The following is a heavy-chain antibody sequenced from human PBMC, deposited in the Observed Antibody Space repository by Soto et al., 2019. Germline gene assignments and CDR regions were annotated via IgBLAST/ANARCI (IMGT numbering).Heavy chain of an antibody. V-gene: IGHV3-35*01. CDR2: VSWNGSRT. J-gene: IGHJ5*02. CDR1: GFTFSNSD. Sequence: PGGSLRLSCAASGFTFSNSDMNWVHQAPGKGLEWVSGVSWNGSRTHYADSVKGRFIISRDNSRNTLYLQTNSLRAEDTAVYYCVRNETPARVRDYVWGSYRTRNWFDPWGQGTLVTVSS. CDR3: VRNETPARVRDYVWGSYRTRNWFDP. D-gene: IGHD3-16*02.